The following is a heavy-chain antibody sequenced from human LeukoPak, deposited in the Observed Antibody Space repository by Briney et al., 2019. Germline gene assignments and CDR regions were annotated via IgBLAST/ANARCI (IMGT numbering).Heavy chain of an antibody. Sequence: PGGSLRLSCAASGFTFSSKGMSWVRQAPGKGLEWVSAISGSGGSTYYADSVKGRFTISRDNSKNTLYLQMNSLRAEDTAVYYCAKFAASGGSGRNWFDPWGQGTLVTVSS. CDR3: AKFAASGGSGRNWFDP. J-gene: IGHJ5*02. CDR1: GFTFSSKG. CDR2: ISGSGGST. D-gene: IGHD3-10*01. V-gene: IGHV3-23*01.